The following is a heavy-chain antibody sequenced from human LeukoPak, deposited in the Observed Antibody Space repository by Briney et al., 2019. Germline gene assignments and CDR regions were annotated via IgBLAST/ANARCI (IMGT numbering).Heavy chain of an antibody. V-gene: IGHV4-4*02. CDR3: ATGQIAVFDAFDI. Sequence: SETLSLTCAVSGGSISSSNWWSWVRQPPGKGLEWIGEIYHSGSTNYNPSLKSRVTISVDTSKNQFSLKLSSVTAADTAVYYCATGQIAVFDAFDIWGQGTMVTVSS. CDR1: GGSISSSNW. CDR2: IYHSGST. J-gene: IGHJ3*02. D-gene: IGHD6-19*01.